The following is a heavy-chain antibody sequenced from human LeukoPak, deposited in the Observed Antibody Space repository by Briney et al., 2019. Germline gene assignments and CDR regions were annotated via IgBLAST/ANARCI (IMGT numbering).Heavy chain of an antibody. CDR2: IIPIFGTA. CDR1: GGTFSSYA. D-gene: IGHD3-9*01. J-gene: IGHJ3*02. V-gene: IGHV1-69*13. CDR3: ARSSFSDILKATGGAFDI. Sequence: GASVKVSCKASGGTFSSYAISWVRQAPGQGLEWMGGIIPIFGTANYAQKFQGRVTITADESTSTAYMELSSLRSEDTAVYYCARSSFSDILKATGGAFDIWGQGTMVTVSS.